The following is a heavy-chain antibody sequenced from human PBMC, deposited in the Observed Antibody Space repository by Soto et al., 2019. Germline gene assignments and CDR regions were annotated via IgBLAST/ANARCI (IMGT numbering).Heavy chain of an antibody. D-gene: IGHD3-3*01. CDR1: GGSVSCGSYY. J-gene: IGHJ5*02. CDR2: IYYSGST. CDR3: ARKHGGRFYDWFDP. Sequence: TLSLTCTVSGGSVSCGSYYWSWIRQPPGKGLEWIGYIYYSGSTNYNPSLKSRVTISVDTSKNQFSLKLSSVTAADTAVYYCARKHGGRFYDWFDPWGQGTLVTVSS. V-gene: IGHV4-61*01.